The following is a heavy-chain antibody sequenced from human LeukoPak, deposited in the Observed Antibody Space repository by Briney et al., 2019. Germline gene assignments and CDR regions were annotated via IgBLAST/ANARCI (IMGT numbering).Heavy chain of an antibody. CDR1: GGTFSSYA. V-gene: IGHV1-69*04. Sequence: ASVKVSCKASGGTFSSYAISWVRQAPGQGLEWMGRIIPILGIANYAQKFQGRVTITADKSTSTAYMELSSLRAEDTAVYYCANLDGFDFWGQGTMVTVSS. CDR2: IIPILGIA. CDR3: ANLDGFDF. J-gene: IGHJ3*01.